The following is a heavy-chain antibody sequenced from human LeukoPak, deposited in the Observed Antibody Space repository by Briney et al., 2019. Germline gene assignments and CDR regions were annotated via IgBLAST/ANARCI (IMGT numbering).Heavy chain of an antibody. CDR3: AGHGSLRSPVGY. CDR2: IYYSGST. D-gene: IGHD5-12*01. CDR1: GGAISSSSYY. V-gene: IGHV4-39*01. Sequence: SETLSPTCTVSGGAISSSSYYWGWIRQPPGKGLEWIGSIYYSGSTYYNPSLKSRVTISVDTSKNQFSLKLSSVTAADTAVYYCAGHGSLRSPVGYWGQGTLVTVSS. J-gene: IGHJ4*02.